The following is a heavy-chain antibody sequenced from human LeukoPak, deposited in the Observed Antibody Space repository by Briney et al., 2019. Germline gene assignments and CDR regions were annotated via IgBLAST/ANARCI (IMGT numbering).Heavy chain of an antibody. V-gene: IGHV4-38-2*02. CDR3: ARDKVGAIINFDY. J-gene: IGHJ4*02. CDR2: IYHSGST. CDR1: GYSISSGYY. Sequence: SETLSLTCTVSGYSISSGYYWRWIRQPPGKGLEWIGSIYHSGSTYYNPSLKSRVTISVDTSKNQFSLKLSSVTAADTAVYYRARDKVGAIINFDYWGQGTLVTVSS. D-gene: IGHD1-26*01.